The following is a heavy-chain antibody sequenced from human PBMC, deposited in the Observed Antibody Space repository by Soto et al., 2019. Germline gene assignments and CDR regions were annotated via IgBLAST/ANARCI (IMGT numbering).Heavy chain of an antibody. CDR2: INHSGST. D-gene: IGHD2-15*01. Sequence: QVQLQQWGAGLLKPSETLSLTCAVYGGSFSGYYWSWIRQPPGKGLEWIGEINHSGSTNYNPSLKRRVTISVDTSKNQFSLKLSSVTAADTAVYYCARGKGYCSGGSCSNGRAFDIWGQGTMVTVSS. CDR3: ARGKGYCSGGSCSNGRAFDI. V-gene: IGHV4-34*01. CDR1: GGSFSGYY. J-gene: IGHJ3*02.